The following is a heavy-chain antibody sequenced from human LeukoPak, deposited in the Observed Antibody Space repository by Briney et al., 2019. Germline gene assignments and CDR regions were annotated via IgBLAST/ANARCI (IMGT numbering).Heavy chain of an antibody. Sequence: PGGSLRLSCAASGFSFNSNWMSWFRQAPGKGLEWVAHIKPDSSETHYVDSVKGRFTISRDNAEKLVYLRMNSLRAEDTAVYYCATAVSIAGDSWGQGTLVTVSS. J-gene: IGHJ5*01. CDR2: IKPDSSET. V-gene: IGHV3-7*01. CDR3: ATAVSIAGDS. D-gene: IGHD2-21*01. CDR1: GFSFNSNW.